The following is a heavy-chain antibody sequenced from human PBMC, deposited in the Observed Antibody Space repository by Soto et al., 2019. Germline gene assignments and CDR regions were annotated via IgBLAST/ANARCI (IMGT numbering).Heavy chain of an antibody. CDR1: GVTFISYG. D-gene: IGHD3-9*01. CDR3: ARDSTGTHYDILTGYPVGYFDY. Sequence: PGGSLRLSCAASGVTFISYGMHWVRQATGKGLEWVAVIWYDGSNKYYADSVKGRFTIPRDNSKNTLYLQMNSLRAEDTAVYYCARDSTGTHYDILTGYPVGYFDYWGQGTLVTVSS. CDR2: IWYDGSNK. V-gene: IGHV3-33*01. J-gene: IGHJ4*02.